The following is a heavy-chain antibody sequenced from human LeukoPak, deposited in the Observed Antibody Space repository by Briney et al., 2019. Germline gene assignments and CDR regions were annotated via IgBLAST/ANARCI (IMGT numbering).Heavy chain of an antibody. CDR2: IYSGGST. J-gene: IGHJ6*03. CDR3: ASDAGRNYYYMDV. V-gene: IGHV3-53*01. Sequence: GGSLRHSCAPSGFTFSSYAMHGVRQAPGKGLEWVSVIYSGGSTYYADSVKGRFTISGDNSKNTLYLQMNSLRAEDTAVYYCASDAGRNYYYMDVWGKGTTVTVSS. CDR1: GFTFSSYA.